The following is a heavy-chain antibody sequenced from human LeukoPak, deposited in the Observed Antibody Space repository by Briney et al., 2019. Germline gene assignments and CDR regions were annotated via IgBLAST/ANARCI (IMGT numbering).Heavy chain of an antibody. V-gene: IGHV3-48*01. D-gene: IGHD2-15*01. CDR1: GFTVSSYS. Sequence: GGSLRLSCAASGFTVSSYSMNWVRQAPGKGLEWVSYISSSSSTIYYADSVKGRFTISRDNAKNSLYLQMNSLRAEDTAVYYCARDNFDCSGGSCSDYYYYYGMDVWGQGTTVTVSS. J-gene: IGHJ6*02. CDR3: ARDNFDCSGGSCSDYYYYYGMDV. CDR2: ISSSSSTI.